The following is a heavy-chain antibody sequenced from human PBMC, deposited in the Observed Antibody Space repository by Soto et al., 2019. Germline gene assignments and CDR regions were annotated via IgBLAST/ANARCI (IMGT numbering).Heavy chain of an antibody. CDR3: GSPDRDY. CDR1: GFASNSHW. Sequence: PGGSLRLSCAASGFASNSHWMHWVRQAPGKGLVWVSRINSDGTSTDYAESVKGRFTISRDNAKNTLYLQMNSLGVEDTGVYYCGSPDRDYWGQGTLVTVSS. J-gene: IGHJ4*02. CDR2: INSDGTST. V-gene: IGHV3-74*01.